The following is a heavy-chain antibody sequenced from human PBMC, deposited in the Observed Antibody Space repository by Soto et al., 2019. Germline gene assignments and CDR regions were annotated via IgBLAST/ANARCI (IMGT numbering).Heavy chain of an antibody. CDR1: GYTFTNYA. V-gene: IGHV1-3*01. D-gene: IGHD2-21*02. Sequence: QVQLVQSGAEVKKSGASVKVSCKASGYTFTNYAMHWVRQAPGQMREWMGWINAGNGNTKYSQQFQGRVTITRDTSASTAYMELSSLRSEDTAVYYCARAAYCGSDSCSDAFDIWGQGTVVTVSS. CDR2: INAGNGNT. J-gene: IGHJ3*02. CDR3: ARAAYCGSDSCSDAFDI.